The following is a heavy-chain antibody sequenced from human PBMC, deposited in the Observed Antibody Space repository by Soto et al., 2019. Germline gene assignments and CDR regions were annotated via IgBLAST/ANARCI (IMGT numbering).Heavy chain of an antibody. V-gene: IGHV3-73*01. J-gene: IGHJ6*03. CDR2: IRSKANSYAT. CDR3: TGQQGYCSSTSCGRYYYYYMDV. CDR1: GFTFSGSA. D-gene: IGHD2-2*01. Sequence: EVQLVESGGGLVQPGGSLKLSCAASGFTFSGSAMHWVRQASGKGLEWVGRIRSKANSYATAYAASVKGRFTISRDDSKNTAYLQMNSLKTEDTAEYYCTGQQGYCSSTSCGRYYYYYMDVWGKGTTVTVSS.